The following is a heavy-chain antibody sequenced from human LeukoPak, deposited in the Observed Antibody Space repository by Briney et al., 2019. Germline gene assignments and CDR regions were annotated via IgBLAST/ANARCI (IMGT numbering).Heavy chain of an antibody. Sequence: GGTLRLSCAASGFTFSSYGMSWVRQAPGKGLEWVSSISGSGGNVYYAGSVRGRFTISRDNSKNTVYLQMNSLRAEDTATYYCARDKDQYSGYGSGLFDYWGQGTLVTVSS. CDR1: GFTFSSYG. CDR2: ISGSGGNV. J-gene: IGHJ4*02. D-gene: IGHD5-12*01. V-gene: IGHV3-23*01. CDR3: ARDKDQYSGYGSGLFDY.